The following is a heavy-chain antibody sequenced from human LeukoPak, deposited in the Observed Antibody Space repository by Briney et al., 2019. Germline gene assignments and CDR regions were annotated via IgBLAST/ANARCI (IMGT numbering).Heavy chain of an antibody. CDR2: INYSGST. J-gene: IGHJ5*02. CDR3: ARDRANNWFDP. V-gene: IGHV4-59*01. CDR1: GGSISSFY. Sequence: PSETLSLTCTVSGGSISSFYWSWIRQPPGKGLEWVGYINYSGSTYYNPSLKSRVTISVDTSKNQFSLKLSAVTAADTAVYYCARDRANNWFDPWGQGTLVTVSS.